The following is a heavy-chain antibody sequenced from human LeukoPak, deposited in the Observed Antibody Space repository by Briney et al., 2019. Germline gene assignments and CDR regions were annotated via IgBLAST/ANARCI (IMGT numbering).Heavy chain of an antibody. Sequence: SETLSLTCSVPGGSINSYYWSWIRQSAGKGLEWIGRIYSSGSTNYNPSLESRVTMSVDTSKNQFYLKLTSVTAADTAVYYCAGVNYLAPFDYWGQGTQVTVSA. D-gene: IGHD1-7*01. CDR1: GGSINSYY. CDR2: IYSSGST. V-gene: IGHV4-4*07. CDR3: AGVNYLAPFDY. J-gene: IGHJ4*02.